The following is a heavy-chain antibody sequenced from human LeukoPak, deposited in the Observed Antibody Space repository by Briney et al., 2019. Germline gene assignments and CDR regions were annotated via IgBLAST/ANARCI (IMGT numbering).Heavy chain of an antibody. CDR2: INDSGRI. J-gene: IGHJ6*03. Sequence: PSETPSLTCAVYGGSFSNYYWSWIRQPPGKGLEWIGEINDSGRINYNPSLLSRVTVSVDPSKNQFSLSLTSVTATDTAAYYCARRWNYGRNYYIDVWGKGATVSVSS. D-gene: IGHD1-7*01. CDR3: ARRWNYGRNYYIDV. CDR1: GGSFSNYY. V-gene: IGHV4-34*01.